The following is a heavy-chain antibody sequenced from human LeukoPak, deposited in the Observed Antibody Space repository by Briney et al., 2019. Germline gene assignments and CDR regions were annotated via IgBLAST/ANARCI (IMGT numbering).Heavy chain of an antibody. CDR3: ASDLMGYGMDV. CDR1: EFTFSDYY. D-gene: IGHD2-8*01. Sequence: GGSLRLSRAASEFTFSDYYMSWIRQAPGKGLEWVPYISSSSSYTNYADSVKGRFTISRDNAKNSLYLQMNSLRAEDTAVYYCASDLMGYGMDVWGQGTTVTVSS. CDR2: ISSSSSYT. J-gene: IGHJ6*02. V-gene: IGHV3-11*05.